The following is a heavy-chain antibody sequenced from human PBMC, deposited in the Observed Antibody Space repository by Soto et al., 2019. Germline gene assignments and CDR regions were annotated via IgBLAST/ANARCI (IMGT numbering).Heavy chain of an antibody. Sequence: QVQLVQSGAEVKKPGASVKVSCKASGYTFINNYMHWVRQAPGQGLEWMGVINPSGGSTTYAQKCQGRVTMTRDTFTSTVNMELSSLRFEDTAAYYCARSDDYGANSLDYWGQGTLVTVSS. CDR2: INPSGGST. J-gene: IGHJ4*02. CDR3: ARSDDYGANSLDY. D-gene: IGHD4-17*01. V-gene: IGHV1-46*03. CDR1: GYTFINNY.